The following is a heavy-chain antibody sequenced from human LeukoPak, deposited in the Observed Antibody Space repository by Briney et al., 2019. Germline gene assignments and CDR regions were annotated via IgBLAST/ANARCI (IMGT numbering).Heavy chain of an antibody. V-gene: IGHV3-9*01. Sequence: GRSLRLSCAASGFTFDDYAMHWVRQAPGKGLEWVSGISWNSGSIGYADSVKGRFTISRDNAKNSLYLQMNSLRAEDTALYYCAKNRVYHDILTGYYRGGGLDYWGQGTLVTVSS. J-gene: IGHJ4*02. CDR2: ISWNSGSI. CDR3: AKNRVYHDILTGYYRGGGLDY. CDR1: GFTFDDYA. D-gene: IGHD3-9*01.